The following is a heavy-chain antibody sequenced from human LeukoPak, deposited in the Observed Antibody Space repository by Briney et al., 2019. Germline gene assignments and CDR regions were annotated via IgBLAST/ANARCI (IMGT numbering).Heavy chain of an antibody. Sequence: TSETLSLTCTVSGGSISSSSYYWGWIRQPPGKGLEWIGSIYYSGSTNYNPSLKSRVTISVDTSKNQFSLKLTSVTAADTAVYYCARGGYTGSRNSGYFDYWGQGTLVTVSS. CDR2: IYYSGST. V-gene: IGHV4-39*07. D-gene: IGHD3-10*01. J-gene: IGHJ4*02. CDR3: ARGGYTGSRNSGYFDY. CDR1: GGSISSSSYY.